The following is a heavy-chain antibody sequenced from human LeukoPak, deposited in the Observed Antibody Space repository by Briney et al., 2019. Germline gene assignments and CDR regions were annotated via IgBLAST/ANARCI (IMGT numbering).Heavy chain of an antibody. D-gene: IGHD5-18*01. CDR3: ARGPYVDTAMVFYYYYGMDV. V-gene: IGHV1-46*01. CDR2: INPSGGST. Sequence: AASVKVSCKASGYTFTSYYMHWVRQAPGQGLEWMGIINPSGGSTSYAQKFQGRVTMTRDTSTSTVYMELRSLRSEDTAVYYCARGPYVDTAMVFYYYYGMDVWGQGTTVTVSS. J-gene: IGHJ6*02. CDR1: GYTFTSYY.